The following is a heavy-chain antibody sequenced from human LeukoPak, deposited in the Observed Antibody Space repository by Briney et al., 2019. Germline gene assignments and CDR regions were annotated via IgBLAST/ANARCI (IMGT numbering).Heavy chain of an antibody. V-gene: IGHV3-23*01. CDR3: AKDRGSGNDD. D-gene: IGHD1-26*01. CDR2: ISGSGGST. J-gene: IGHJ4*02. Sequence: GVALRLSCAASGFTFSSYAMSWVRQAPGKGLEWVSAISGSGGSTYYAASVKGRFTISTNNSKNTLYLQMNSLRAEDTDVYYSAKDRGSGNDDWGQGTLVTVSS. CDR1: GFTFSSYA.